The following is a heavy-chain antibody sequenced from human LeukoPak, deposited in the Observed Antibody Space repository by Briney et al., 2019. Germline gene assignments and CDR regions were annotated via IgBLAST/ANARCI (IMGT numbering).Heavy chain of an antibody. V-gene: IGHV3-64*01. D-gene: IGHD3-10*01. Sequence: SGGSLRLSCAASGFTFSSYAMHWVRQAPGKGLEYVSAISSNGGSTYYANSVKGRFTISRDNSKNTLYLQMGSLRAEDMAVYYCARLWVGVGAFDIWGQGTMVTVSS. J-gene: IGHJ3*02. CDR3: ARLWVGVGAFDI. CDR1: GFTFSSYA. CDR2: ISSNGGST.